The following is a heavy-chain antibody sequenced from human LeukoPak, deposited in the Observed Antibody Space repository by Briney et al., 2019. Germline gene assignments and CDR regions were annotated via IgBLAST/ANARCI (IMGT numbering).Heavy chain of an antibody. Sequence: GGSLRLSCAASGFTFSSHAMSWVRQAPGKGLEWVGRIKSKTDGGTTDYAAPVKGRFTISRDDSKNTLYLQMNSLKTEDTAVYYCTTDYGDYARYWGQGTLVTVSS. J-gene: IGHJ4*02. D-gene: IGHD4-17*01. V-gene: IGHV3-15*01. CDR3: TTDYGDYARY. CDR1: GFTFSSHA. CDR2: IKSKTDGGTT.